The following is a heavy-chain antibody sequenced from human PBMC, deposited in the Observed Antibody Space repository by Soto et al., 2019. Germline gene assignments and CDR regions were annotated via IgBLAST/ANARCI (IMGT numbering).Heavy chain of an antibody. Sequence: QVQLVQSGAEVKEPGASVKVSCKASGYTFTTYALHWVRQAPGQSLEWMAWINVDNGNTIYSQKFQDRVTITRDTSASTAYMDLSSLRSEDTAVYYCARDEDYWGQGTLVTVSS. V-gene: IGHV1-3*01. CDR3: ARDEDY. CDR1: GYTFTTYA. J-gene: IGHJ4*02. CDR2: INVDNGNT.